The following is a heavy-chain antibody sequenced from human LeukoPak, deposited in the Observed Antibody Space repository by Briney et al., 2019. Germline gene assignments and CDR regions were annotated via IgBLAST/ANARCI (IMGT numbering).Heavy chain of an antibody. Sequence: GGSLRLSCAASGFTFSSYAMSWVRQAPGKGLEWVSVISASGGSTYYADSVKGRFTISRDDSKNTAYLQMNSLKTEDTAVYYCTSPGEVVDYWGQGTLVTVSS. V-gene: IGHV3-23*01. CDR2: ISASGGST. D-gene: IGHD4-17*01. CDR3: TSPGEVVDY. CDR1: GFTFSSYA. J-gene: IGHJ4*02.